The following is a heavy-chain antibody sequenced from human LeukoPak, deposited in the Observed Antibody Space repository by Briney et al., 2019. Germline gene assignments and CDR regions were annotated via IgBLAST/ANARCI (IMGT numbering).Heavy chain of an antibody. D-gene: IGHD2-8*01. V-gene: IGHV4-38-2*02. CDR2: IYHSGST. CDR3: ARTPYCTNGVCSPYIWFDP. Sequence: SETLSLTCTVSGYSISSGYYWGWIRQPPGKGLEWIGSIYHSGSTYYNPSLKSRVTISVDTSKNQFSLKLSSVTAADTAVYYCARTPYCTNGVCSPYIWFDPWGQGTLVTVSS. J-gene: IGHJ5*02. CDR1: GYSISSGYY.